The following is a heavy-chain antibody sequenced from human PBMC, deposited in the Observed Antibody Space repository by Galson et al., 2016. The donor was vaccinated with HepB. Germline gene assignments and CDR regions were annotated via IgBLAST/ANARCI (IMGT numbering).Heavy chain of an antibody. CDR3: TRAPFSSSSWSDY. J-gene: IGHJ4*02. CDR1: GASVISDTHY. D-gene: IGHD6-13*01. V-gene: IGHV4-61*03. CDR2: IYYTGIT. Sequence: ETLSLTCTVSGASVISDTHYWSWMRQPPGKGLEWIGQIYYTGITNYNPSLMSRVTISVDTSKNHFSLNLTSVTAADTAMYYCTRAPFSSSSWSDYWGQGTLVTVPS.